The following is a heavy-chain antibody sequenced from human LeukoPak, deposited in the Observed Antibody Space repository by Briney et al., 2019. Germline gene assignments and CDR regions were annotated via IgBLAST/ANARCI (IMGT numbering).Heavy chain of an antibody. D-gene: IGHD2-2*01. CDR1: GGSFSGYY. V-gene: IGHV4-34*01. CDR3: ARGDVVVVPAAMFYHYYYMDV. CDR2: INHSGST. Sequence: PSETLSLTCAVYGGSFSGYYWSWIRQPPGKGLEWIGEINHSGSTNYNPSLKSRVTISVDTSKNQFSLKLSSVTAADTAVYYCARGDVVVVPAAMFYHYYYMDVWGKGTTVTVSS. J-gene: IGHJ6*03.